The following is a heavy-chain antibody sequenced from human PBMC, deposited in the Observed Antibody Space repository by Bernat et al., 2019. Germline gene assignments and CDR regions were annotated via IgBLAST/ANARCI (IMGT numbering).Heavy chain of an antibody. CDR2: IIPIFGTA. CDR3: ASSPILAGKGYYYYYMDV. Sequence: QVQLVQSGAEVKKPGSSVKVSCKASGGTFSSYAISWVRQAPGQGLEWMGGIIPIFGTANYAQKFQGRVTITADESTSTAYMELSSLRSEDTAVYYCASSPILAGKGYYYYYMDVWGKGTTVTVSS. V-gene: IGHV1-69*01. D-gene: IGHD4-23*01. CDR1: GGTFSSYA. J-gene: IGHJ6*03.